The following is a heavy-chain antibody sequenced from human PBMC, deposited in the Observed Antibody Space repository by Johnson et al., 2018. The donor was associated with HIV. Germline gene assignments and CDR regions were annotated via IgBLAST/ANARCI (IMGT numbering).Heavy chain of an antibody. Sequence: VQLVESGGGLVQPGGSLRLSCAASGFTFSSYAMSWVRQAPGKGLEWVSAICGSGGSTSYADSVKGRFTIPKDTSQTPLALQINILRPEDMAVYYCAKDLGGSENEEWASDYYDFWRDYPGQDPRGWVGTVDIWGQGTMVTVSS. CDR2: ICGSGGST. CDR3: AKDLGGSENEEWASDYYDFWRDYPGQDPRGWVGTVDI. V-gene: IGHV3-23*04. CDR1: GFTFSSYA. D-gene: IGHD3-3*01. J-gene: IGHJ3*02.